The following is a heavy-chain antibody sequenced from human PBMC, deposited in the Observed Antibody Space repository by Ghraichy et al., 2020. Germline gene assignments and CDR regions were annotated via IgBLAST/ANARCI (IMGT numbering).Heavy chain of an antibody. CDR1: GDSVRSNY. Sequence: SETLSLTCTVSGDSVRSNYWSWIRHPPGKGLEWIVFIDYNGNTGHNPSLRGRVTMSVDTSENQFSLTLTSVTAADTALYYCARHFDSDTAGDAFDIWGQGTMVTVSS. CDR2: IDYNGNT. CDR3: ARHFDSDTAGDAFDI. J-gene: IGHJ3*02. V-gene: IGHV4-59*08. D-gene: IGHD2-21*02.